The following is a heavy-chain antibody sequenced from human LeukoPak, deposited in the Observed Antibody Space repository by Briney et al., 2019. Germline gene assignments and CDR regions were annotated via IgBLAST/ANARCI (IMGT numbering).Heavy chain of an antibody. CDR1: GDSISNYY. CDR3: ARGGDSLRFLEDAFDI. D-gene: IGHD3-3*01. CDR2: IYSSGGT. J-gene: IGHJ3*02. Sequence: PSETLSLTCSVPGDSISNYYWSWIRQSPGKGLEWIGYIYSSGGTHYNPSLKSRVTMSVDTSKSQFSLKVRSVTAADTAVYYCARGGDSLRFLEDAFDIWGQGTKVTVSS. V-gene: IGHV4-59*01.